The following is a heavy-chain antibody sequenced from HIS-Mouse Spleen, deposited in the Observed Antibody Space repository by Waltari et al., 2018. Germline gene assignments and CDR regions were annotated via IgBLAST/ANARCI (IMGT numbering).Heavy chain of an antibody. Sequence: QLQLQESGPGLVKPSETLSLTCTVSGGSISSSSYYWGWIRQPPGKGLEWIGSIYYRGSPYYDPSLKRRVTISVDTSKNQFSLKLSSVTAADTAVYYCAREIPYSSSWYDWYFDLWGRGTLVTVSS. V-gene: IGHV4-39*07. CDR1: GGSISSSSYY. CDR3: AREIPYSSSWYDWYFDL. J-gene: IGHJ2*01. D-gene: IGHD6-13*01. CDR2: IYYRGSP.